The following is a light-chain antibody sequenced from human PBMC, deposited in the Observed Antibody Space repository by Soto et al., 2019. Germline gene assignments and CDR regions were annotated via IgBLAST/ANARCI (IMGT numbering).Light chain of an antibody. V-gene: IGKV3-11*01. CDR3: QQRSNWPPLT. CDR1: QSVSAY. J-gene: IGKJ5*01. CDR2: DAS. Sequence: EIVLTQSPATLSLSPGERATLSCRASQSVSAYLAWYQQKPGQAPRLLIYDASNRATGIPARFSGSGSGTDFTLTISSLDPEDFAVYYCQQRSNWPPLTFGQGTRLE.